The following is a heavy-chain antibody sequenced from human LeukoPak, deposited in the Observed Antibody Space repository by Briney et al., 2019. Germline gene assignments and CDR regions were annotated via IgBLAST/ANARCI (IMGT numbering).Heavy chain of an antibody. CDR2: ISWNSGSI. V-gene: IGHV3-9*01. Sequence: PGRSLRLSCAASGLTFDDYAMHWVRQAPGKGLEWVLGISWNSGSIGYADSVKGRFTISRDNAKNSLYLQMNSLRAEDTALYYCAKANTLYYYGMDVWGQGTTVTVSS. CDR1: GLTFDDYA. CDR3: AKANTLYYYGMDV. J-gene: IGHJ6*02.